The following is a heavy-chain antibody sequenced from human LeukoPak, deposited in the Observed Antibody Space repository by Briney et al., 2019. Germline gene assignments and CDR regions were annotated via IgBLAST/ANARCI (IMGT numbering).Heavy chain of an antibody. CDR1: GFTFSKFA. D-gene: IGHD4-23*01. CDR3: ARSGYDYGGNRGTH. V-gene: IGHV3-23*01. Sequence: PGGSLRLSCAASGFTFSKFAMYWVRQAPGRGLEWVSALTDSGETTYYADSVRGRFTISRDNAKNSLYLQMNSLRAEDTAVYYCARSGYDYGGNRGTHWGQGTLVTVSS. J-gene: IGHJ4*02. CDR2: LTDSGETT.